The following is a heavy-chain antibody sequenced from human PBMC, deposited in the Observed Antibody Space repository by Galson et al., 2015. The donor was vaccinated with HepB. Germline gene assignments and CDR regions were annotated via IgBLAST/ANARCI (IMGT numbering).Heavy chain of an antibody. D-gene: IGHD2-15*01. Sequence: SVKVSCKASGFTFTDHYIHWVRQAPGQGLEWVGLINPSSGNTNYARKFQGRLSMTRDTSTSTVYMEMSYLMSDDTAAYFCAREGSCRGGGCWLLDTWGQGSLLSVSS. CDR3: AREGSCRGGGCWLLDT. V-gene: IGHV1-46*01. J-gene: IGHJ5*02. CDR1: GFTFTDHY. CDR2: INPSSGNT.